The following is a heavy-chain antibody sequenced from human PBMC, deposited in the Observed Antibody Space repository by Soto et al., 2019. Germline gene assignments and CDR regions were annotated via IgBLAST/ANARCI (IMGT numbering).Heavy chain of an antibody. Sequence: PGGSLRLSCAASGFTFSNYGMHWVRQAPGKGLEWVAIIWHDGNNKYYADSVRGRFIISRDNSKNRLYLQMNSLRPEDTAVYYCAKDLTGPYDYWGQGTLVTVSS. V-gene: IGHV3-30*02. J-gene: IGHJ4*02. CDR1: GFTFSNYG. D-gene: IGHD3-9*01. CDR3: AKDLTGPYDY. CDR2: IWHDGNNK.